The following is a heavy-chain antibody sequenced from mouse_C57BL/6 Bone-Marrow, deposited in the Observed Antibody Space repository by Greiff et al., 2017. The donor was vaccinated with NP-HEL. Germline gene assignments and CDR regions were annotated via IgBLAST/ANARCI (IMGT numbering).Heavy chain of an antibody. Sequence: VQLQESGAELARPGASVKLSCKASGYTFTSYGISWVKQRTGQGLEWIGEIYPRRGNTYYNEKFKGKATLTADKSSSTAYMELRSLTSEDSAVDFCAREGGVWFDYWGQGTLVTVSA. V-gene: IGHV1-81*01. CDR2: IYPRRGNT. CDR3: AREGGVWFDY. CDR1: GYTFTSYG. J-gene: IGHJ3*01.